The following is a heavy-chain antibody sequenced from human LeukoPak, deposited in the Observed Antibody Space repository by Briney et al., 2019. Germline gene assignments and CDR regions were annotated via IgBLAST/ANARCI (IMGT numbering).Heavy chain of an antibody. CDR2: ISETSSHT. Sequence: KAGGSLRLSCAASGFTFSSYGMNWVRQAPGKGLEWVSSISETSSHTFYADSMKGRFTISRDNSKNSQYLQMNSLTAEDTAVYYCARISLSGIAVGGIDYWGQGTLVTVSS. J-gene: IGHJ4*02. CDR3: ARISLSGIAVGGIDY. D-gene: IGHD6-19*01. V-gene: IGHV3-21*01. CDR1: GFTFSSYG.